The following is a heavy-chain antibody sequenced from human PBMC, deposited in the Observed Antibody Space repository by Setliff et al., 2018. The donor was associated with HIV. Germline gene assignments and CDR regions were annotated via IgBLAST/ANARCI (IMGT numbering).Heavy chain of an antibody. CDR2: VGAVGSPT. CDR1: GFTFSNYA. D-gene: IGHD3-22*01. J-gene: IGHJ6*03. CDR3: AKQGSGYDYYYMDV. Sequence: PGESLKISCAASGFTFSNYAMGWVRQGPGKGLEWVSTVGAVGSPTHYAESVRGRFTISKDNSKNTLYLQMNSLRAEDTAVYYCAKQGSGYDYYYMDVWGKGTTVTVSS. V-gene: IGHV3-23*01.